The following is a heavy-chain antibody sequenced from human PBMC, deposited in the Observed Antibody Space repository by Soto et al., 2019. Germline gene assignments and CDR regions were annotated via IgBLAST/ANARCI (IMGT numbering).Heavy chain of an antibody. CDR1: GFSLSTSGMC. V-gene: IGHV2-70*01. CDR3: ARTSCIAARPYYYYGMDV. CDR2: IDWDDDK. J-gene: IGHJ6*02. D-gene: IGHD6-6*01. Sequence: SGPTLVNPTQTLTLTCTFSGFSLSTSGMCVSWIRQPPGKALEWLALIDWDDDKYYSTSLKTRLTISKDTSKNQVVLTMTNMDPVDTATYYCARTSCIAARPYYYYGMDVWGQGTTVTVSS.